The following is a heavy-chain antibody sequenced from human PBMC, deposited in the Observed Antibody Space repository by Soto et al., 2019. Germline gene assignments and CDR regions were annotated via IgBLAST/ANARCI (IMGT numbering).Heavy chain of an antibody. CDR1: GFTFSSYA. Sequence: GGSLRLSCAASGFTFSSYAMSWVRQAPGKGLEWVSAISGSGGSTYYADSVKGRFTISRDNSKNTLYLQMNSLRAEDTAVYYCAKATPADGSGLIEEWFDYWGQGTLVIVSS. D-gene: IGHD3-10*01. V-gene: IGHV3-23*01. CDR3: AKATPADGSGLIEEWFDY. J-gene: IGHJ4*02. CDR2: ISGSGGST.